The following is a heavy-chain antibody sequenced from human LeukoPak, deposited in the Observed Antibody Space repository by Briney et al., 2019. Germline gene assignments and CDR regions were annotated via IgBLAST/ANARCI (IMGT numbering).Heavy chain of an antibody. CDR2: INHSGSA. Sequence: SETLSLTCAVYGGSFSNYYRCWIRQPPGKGLEWIGEINHSGSANYNPSLKSHFTISVDTSKNQFSLELGSVTAADTAVYYCARKSPMNGVDYWGQGTLVTVSS. CDR3: ARKSPMNGVDY. D-gene: IGHD2-8*01. CDR1: GGSFSNYY. V-gene: IGHV4-34*01. J-gene: IGHJ4*02.